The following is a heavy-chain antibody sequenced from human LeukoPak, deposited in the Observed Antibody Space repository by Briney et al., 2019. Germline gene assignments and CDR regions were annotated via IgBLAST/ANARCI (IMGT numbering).Heavy chain of an antibody. CDR3: AKEDPYDY. V-gene: IGHV3-74*01. CDR1: GFTFSNYW. CDR2: INSDGINT. J-gene: IGHJ4*02. Sequence: GWSLRLSCAASGFTFSNYWMHWVRQAPGKGLVWVSRINSDGINTSYADSVKGRFTISRDNAKNTLNLQMNSLRAEDTAVYYCAKEDPYDYWGQGTLVTVSS.